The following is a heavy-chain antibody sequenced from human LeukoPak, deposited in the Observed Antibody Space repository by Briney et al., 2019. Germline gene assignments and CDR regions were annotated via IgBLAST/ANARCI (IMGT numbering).Heavy chain of an antibody. CDR3: EISGSYYNVSFLDY. Sequence: PGGSLRPSCAPAGSTFSSYAMGWVRPPPGKGLGWVSAISGSGGSIYYADSVKGRFTISRDNSKNTLYLQMNSLRAEDTAVYYCEISGSYYNVSFLDYWGQGTLVTVSS. CDR1: GSTFSSYA. D-gene: IGHD3-10*01. V-gene: IGHV3-23*01. CDR2: ISGSGGSI. J-gene: IGHJ4*02.